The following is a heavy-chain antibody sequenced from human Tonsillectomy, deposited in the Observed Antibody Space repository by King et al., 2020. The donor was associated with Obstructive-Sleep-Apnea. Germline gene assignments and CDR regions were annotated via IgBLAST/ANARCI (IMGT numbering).Heavy chain of an antibody. J-gene: IGHJ4*02. V-gene: IGHV3-30*18. Sequence: VQLVESGGGVVQPGRSLRLSCAASGFTFSNYGMHWVRQAPGKGLEWVAVLSDDGNNKFYADSVKGRFTISRDNSKNTLYLQMNSLRAEDTAVYYCAKDLYSGYGTDSWGQGTLVTVSS. CDR3: AKDLYSGYGTDS. CDR1: GFTFSNYG. CDR2: LSDDGNNK. D-gene: IGHD5-12*01.